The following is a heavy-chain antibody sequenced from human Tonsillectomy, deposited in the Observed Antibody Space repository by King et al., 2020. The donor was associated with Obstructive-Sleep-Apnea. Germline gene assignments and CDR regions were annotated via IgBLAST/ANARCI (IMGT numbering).Heavy chain of an antibody. CDR2: IVVGSGNT. V-gene: IGHV1-58*02. D-gene: IGHD1-26*01. Sequence: QLVQSGPEVKKPGTSVKVSCKASGFTFTSSAMQWVRQARGQRLEWIGWIVVGSGNTNYAQKFQERVTITRDMSTSTAYMELSSLRSEDTAVYYCAAGKGGSYYFLDYYYYGMDVWGQGTTVTVSS. CDR1: GFTFTSSA. CDR3: AAGKGGSYYFLDYYYYGMDV. J-gene: IGHJ6*02.